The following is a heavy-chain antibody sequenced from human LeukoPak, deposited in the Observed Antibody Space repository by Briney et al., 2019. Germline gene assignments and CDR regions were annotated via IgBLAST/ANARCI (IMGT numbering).Heavy chain of an antibody. J-gene: IGHJ4*02. CDR2: IRYDGSNK. CDR1: GFTFSSYG. V-gene: IGHV3-30*02. CDR3: AREGGYYYGSGSYYLDY. D-gene: IGHD3-10*01. Sequence: GGSLRLSCAASGFTFSSYGMHWVRQAPGKGLEWVAFIRYDGSNKYYADSVKGRFTISRDNSKNTLYLQMNSLRAEDTTVYYCAREGGYYYGSGSYYLDYWGQGTLVTVSS.